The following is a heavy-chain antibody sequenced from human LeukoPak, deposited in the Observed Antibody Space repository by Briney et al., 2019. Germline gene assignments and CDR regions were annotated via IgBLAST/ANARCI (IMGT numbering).Heavy chain of an antibody. CDR1: GFIFNNYG. CDR2: ISNDGGGT. Sequence: PGWSLRLSCAAPGFIFNNYGLIWIRQAPGKVLEWVSAISNDGGGTTYADFVKGRFTISRDNSKSTLFLQMNSLRAEDTALYYCAKGGSAYLLDLWGQGTLVTVSS. D-gene: IGHD3-22*01. CDR3: AKGGSAYLLDL. V-gene: IGHV3-23*01. J-gene: IGHJ5*02.